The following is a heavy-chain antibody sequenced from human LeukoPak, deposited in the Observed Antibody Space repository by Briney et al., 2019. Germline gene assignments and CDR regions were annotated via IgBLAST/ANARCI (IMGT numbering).Heavy chain of an antibody. J-gene: IGHJ4*02. CDR2: IYFSGTT. CDR1: GASISSDASY. CDR3: ARDRTGYFFDD. Sequence: SETLSLTCTVSGASISSDASYWSWIRRHPEKGLEWIGYIYFSGTTYHNPSLKSRVSIAVDMSNSQFSLKLRSVTAADTAVYYCARDRTGYFFDDWGQGTLVTVSS. V-gene: IGHV4-31*03.